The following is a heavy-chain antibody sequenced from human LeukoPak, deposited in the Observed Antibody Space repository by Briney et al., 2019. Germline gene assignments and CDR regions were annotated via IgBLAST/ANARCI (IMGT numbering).Heavy chain of an antibody. CDR3: ARDGGSSWYFDY. CDR2: ISSSGNTT. D-gene: IGHD6-13*01. CDR1: GFTFSSYA. J-gene: IGHJ4*02. V-gene: IGHV3-48*04. Sequence: GGSLRLSCAASGFTFSSYAMSWVRQAPGKGLEWVSYISSSGNTTYHADSVKGRFTISRDNAKNSLYLQMSSLRAEDTAVYYCARDGGSSWYFDYWGQGTLVTASS.